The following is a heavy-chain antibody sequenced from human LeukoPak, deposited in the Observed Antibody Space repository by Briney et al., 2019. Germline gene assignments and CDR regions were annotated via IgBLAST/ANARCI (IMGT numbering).Heavy chain of an antibody. J-gene: IGHJ4*02. V-gene: IGHV3-30*18. CDR1: GFTFSSYG. CDR2: ISYDGSNK. Sequence: GRSLRLSCAASGFTFSSYGMHWVRQAPGKGLEWVAVISYDGSNKYYAGSVKGRFTISRDNSKNTLYLQMNSLRAEDTAVYYCAKDQWLATYYFDYWGQGTLVTVSS. D-gene: IGHD6-19*01. CDR3: AKDQWLATYYFDY.